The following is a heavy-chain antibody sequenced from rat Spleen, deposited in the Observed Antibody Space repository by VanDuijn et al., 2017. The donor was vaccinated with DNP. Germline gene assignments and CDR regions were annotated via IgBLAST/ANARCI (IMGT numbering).Heavy chain of an antibody. D-gene: IGHD1-1*01. CDR3: ARGFYYYSATYWYFDF. CDR1: GIIFSDCD. V-gene: IGHV5-22*01. J-gene: IGHJ1*01. CDR2: ITYDGSRT. Sequence: EVQLVESGGGLVQPGRSMKLSCVASGIIFSDCDMAWVRQAPRKGLEWVATITYDGSRTFYRDSVKGRFTISRDNAKSTLYLQMNSLRSEDTATYYCARGFYYYSATYWYFDFWGPGTMVSVSS.